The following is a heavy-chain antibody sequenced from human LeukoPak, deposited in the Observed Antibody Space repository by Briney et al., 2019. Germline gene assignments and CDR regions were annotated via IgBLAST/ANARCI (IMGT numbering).Heavy chain of an antibody. CDR1: GFTFSSYS. J-gene: IGHJ6*03. D-gene: IGHD4-11*01. Sequence: PGGSLRPSCAASGFTFSSYSMNWVRQAPGKGLEWVSYISSSSSTIYYADSVKGRFTISRDNAKNSLYLQMNSLRAEDTAVYYCARDTAYSNPPDYMDVWGKGTTVTVSS. CDR3: ARDTAYSNPPDYMDV. CDR2: ISSSSSTI. V-gene: IGHV3-48*01.